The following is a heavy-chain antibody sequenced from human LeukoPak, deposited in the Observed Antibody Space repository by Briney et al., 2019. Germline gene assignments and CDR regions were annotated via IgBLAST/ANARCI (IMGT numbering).Heavy chain of an antibody. V-gene: IGHV4-39*01. J-gene: IGHJ4*02. CDR1: KDSLSSTISC. D-gene: IGHD3-22*01. CDR3: VRMSYYENSGYSHFGA. CDR2: IYYSGTA. Sequence: SETLSLTCTVSKDSLSSTISCWGWTSHPPRKGLEWMGSIYYSGTAYYTPSRKSRVTISVDMTKSQFSLKLTSVTAADTAIYYCVRMSYYENSGYSHFGAWGQGTLFTVSS.